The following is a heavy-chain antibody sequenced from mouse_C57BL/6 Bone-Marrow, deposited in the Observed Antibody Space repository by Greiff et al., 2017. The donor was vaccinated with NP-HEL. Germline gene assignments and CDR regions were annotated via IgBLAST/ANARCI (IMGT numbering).Heavy chain of an antibody. CDR3: AREGYYGSSSMDY. D-gene: IGHD1-1*01. J-gene: IGHJ4*01. CDR1: GYTFTSYW. Sequence: VQLQQPGAELVKPGASVKMSCKASGYTFTSYWITWVKQRPGQGLEWIGDIYPGSGSTNYNEKFKSKATLTVDTSSSTAYMQLSSLTSEDSAVYYCAREGYYGSSSMDYWGQGTSVTVSS. CDR2: IYPGSGST. V-gene: IGHV1-55*01.